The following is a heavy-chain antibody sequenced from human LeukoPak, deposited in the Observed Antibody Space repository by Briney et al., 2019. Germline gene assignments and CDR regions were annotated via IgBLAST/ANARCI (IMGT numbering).Heavy chain of an antibody. V-gene: IGHV4-39*01. D-gene: IGHD3-22*01. CDR3: ASRTLYDSSGYFPRVYNWFDP. J-gene: IGHJ5*02. CDR1: GGSISSSSYY. Sequence: SETLSLTCTVSGGSISSSSYYWGWIRQPPGKGLEWTGSIYYSGSTYYNPSLKSRVTISVDTSKNQFSLKLSSVTAADTAVYYCASRTLYDSSGYFPRVYNWFDPWGQGTLVTVSS. CDR2: IYYSGST.